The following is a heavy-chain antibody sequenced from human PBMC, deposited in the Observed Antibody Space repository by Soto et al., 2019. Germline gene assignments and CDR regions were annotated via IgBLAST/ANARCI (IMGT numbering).Heavy chain of an antibody. CDR1: GGSISSGGYS. CDR2: IYHSGST. D-gene: IGHD1-26*01. CDR3: AREGRLRFGQRGQIVGAAESWFDP. Sequence: SETLSLTCAVSGGSISSGGYSWSWIRQPPGKGLEWIGYIYHSGSTYYNPSLKSRVTISVDRSKNQFSLKLSSVTAADTAVYYCAREGRLRFGQRGQIVGAAESWFDPWGQGTLVTVSS. V-gene: IGHV4-30-2*01. J-gene: IGHJ5*02.